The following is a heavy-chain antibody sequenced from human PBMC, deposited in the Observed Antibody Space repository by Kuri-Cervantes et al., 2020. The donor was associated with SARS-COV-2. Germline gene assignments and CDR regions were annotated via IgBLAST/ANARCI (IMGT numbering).Heavy chain of an antibody. CDR3: ARARRDYTGSYSGWFDP. Sequence: SETLSLTCTVSGGSISSHYWSWIRQPPGKGLEWIGYIYYSGSINYNPSLKSRVTISVDTSKNQFSLKLSSVTAADTAVYYCARARRDYTGSYSGWFDPWGQGTLVTVSS. V-gene: IGHV4-59*08. CDR1: GGSISSHY. CDR2: IYYSGSI. D-gene: IGHD1-26*01. J-gene: IGHJ5*02.